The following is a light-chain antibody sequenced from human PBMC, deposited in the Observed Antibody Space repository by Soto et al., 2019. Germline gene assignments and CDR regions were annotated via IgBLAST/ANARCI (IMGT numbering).Light chain of an antibody. J-gene: IGKJ1*01. CDR3: QHYNSYSEA. CDR1: RTISSW. Sequence: DIQMTQSPSTLSASVGDRVVITCRASRTISSWLAWYQQKPGKAPKLLIYKASTLKSGVPSRFSGSGSGTEFTLTISSLQPDDFATYYCQHYNSYSEAFGQGTKVDIK. CDR2: KAS. V-gene: IGKV1-5*03.